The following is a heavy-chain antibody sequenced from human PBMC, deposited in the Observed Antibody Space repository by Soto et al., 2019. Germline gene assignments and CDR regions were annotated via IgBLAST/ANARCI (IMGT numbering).Heavy chain of an antibody. CDR3: ARGYTGYCSGGTCYWLDP. D-gene: IGHD2-15*01. J-gene: IGHJ5*02. V-gene: IGHV3-21*01. Sequence: EVQLVESGGGLVKPGGSLRLSCAASGFSFSSYSMNWVRQAPGKGLEWVSSISSSTSYINYADSVKGRFTISRDNAKKSLYLQMNSLRAEDTAVYYCARGYTGYCSGGTCYWLDPWGQGTLVTVSS. CDR2: ISSSTSYI. CDR1: GFSFSSYS.